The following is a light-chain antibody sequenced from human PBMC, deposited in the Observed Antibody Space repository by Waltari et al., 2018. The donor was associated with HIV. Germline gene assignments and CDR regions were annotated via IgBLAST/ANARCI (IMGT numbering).Light chain of an antibody. CDR3: QAWDSSTVV. J-gene: IGLJ2*01. CDR1: KLGDNY. V-gene: IGLV3-1*01. CDR2: QSN. Sequence: SYELTQPPSVSVSPGQTASITCSGDKLGDNYACWYQQKPGQSPVLCIYQSNKRPSGIPERFAGSNSGNTATLTISGTQAMDEADYFCQAWDSSTVVFGGGTKLTVL.